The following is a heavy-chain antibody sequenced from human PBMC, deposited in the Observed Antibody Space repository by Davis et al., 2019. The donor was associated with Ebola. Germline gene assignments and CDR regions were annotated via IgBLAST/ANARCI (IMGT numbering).Heavy chain of an antibody. CDR1: DGSISSHY. V-gene: IGHV4-59*08. CDR2: IYDSGRT. Sequence: PSETLSLTCTFSDGSISSHYWNWVRQPPGKGLEWIGIIYDSGRTNYNPFLKSRVTISADTSKNQFSLNLTSVSAADTAFYFCASSGDGNMWYRYFDNWGQGTLVTVSS. D-gene: IGHD5-24*01. J-gene: IGHJ4*02. CDR3: ASSGDGNMWYRYFDN.